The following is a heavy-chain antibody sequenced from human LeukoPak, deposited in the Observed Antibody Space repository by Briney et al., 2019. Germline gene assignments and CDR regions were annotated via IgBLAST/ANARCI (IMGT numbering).Heavy chain of an antibody. J-gene: IGHJ3*02. D-gene: IGHD6-19*01. Sequence: GGSLRLSCAASGFRFSSYGMSWVRQAPGKGRGWVSYISSSSSTIYYPDSVKGRFTISRDNAKNSLYLQLDSLRAEDTAVYYCARDKSYSSGWYPDAFDIWGQGTMVTVSS. V-gene: IGHV3-48*01. CDR3: ARDKSYSSGWYPDAFDI. CDR1: GFRFSSYG. CDR2: ISSSSSTI.